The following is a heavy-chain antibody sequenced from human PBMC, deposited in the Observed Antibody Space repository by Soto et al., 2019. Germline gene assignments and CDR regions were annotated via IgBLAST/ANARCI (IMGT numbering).Heavy chain of an antibody. CDR3: ARGTAMGYYFDY. J-gene: IGHJ4*02. V-gene: IGHV4-59*01. CDR1: GGSISSYY. Sequence: SETLSLTCTVSGGSISSYYWSWIRQPPGKGLEWIGSIYYSGSTYYNPSLKSRVTISVDTSKNQFSLKLSSVTAADTAVYYCARGTAMGYYFDYWGQGTLVTVSS. CDR2: IYYSGST. D-gene: IGHD5-18*01.